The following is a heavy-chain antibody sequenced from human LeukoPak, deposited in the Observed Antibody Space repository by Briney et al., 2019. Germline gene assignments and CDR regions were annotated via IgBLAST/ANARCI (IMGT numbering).Heavy chain of an antibody. Sequence: GESLKISCKGSGYSFTIYWIGWVRQMPGKGLEWMGIIYPGDSDTRYSPSFQGQVTISADKSISTAYLQWSSLKASDTAMYYCARHPYCSGGSCYSDYWGQGTLVTVSS. CDR1: GYSFTIYW. V-gene: IGHV5-51*01. CDR3: ARHPYCSGGSCYSDY. D-gene: IGHD2-15*01. CDR2: IYPGDSDT. J-gene: IGHJ4*02.